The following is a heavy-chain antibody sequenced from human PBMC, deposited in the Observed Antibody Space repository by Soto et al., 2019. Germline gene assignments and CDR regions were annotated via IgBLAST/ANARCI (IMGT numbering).Heavy chain of an antibody. CDR3: TTDRMIVVVITDAFDI. J-gene: IGHJ3*02. CDR1: GFTFSNAW. CDR2: IKSKTDGVTT. V-gene: IGHV3-15*07. D-gene: IGHD3-22*01. Sequence: GGSLRLSCAASGFTFSNAWMNWVRQAPGKGLEWVGRIKSKTDGVTTDYAAPVKGRFTISRDDSKNTLYLQMNSLKTEDTAVYYCTTDRMIVVVITDAFDIWGQGTMVTVSS.